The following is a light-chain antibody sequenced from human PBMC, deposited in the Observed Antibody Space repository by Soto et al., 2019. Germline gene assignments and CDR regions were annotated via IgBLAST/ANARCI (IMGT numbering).Light chain of an antibody. V-gene: IGKV1-39*01. CDR3: QQTYIMPTT. Sequence: DIQMTQSPSSLSASVGDGVTISCRASQTISSYLNWYQQKPGKVPDLLIYAASNLQSGVPSRFSASGSGTDFTLTISSLQPEDFATYYCQQTYIMPTTFGQGTRLGIK. CDR1: QTISSY. CDR2: AAS. J-gene: IGKJ5*01.